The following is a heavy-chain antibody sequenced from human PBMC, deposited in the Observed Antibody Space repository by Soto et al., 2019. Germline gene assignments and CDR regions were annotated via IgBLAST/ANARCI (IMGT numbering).Heavy chain of an antibody. CDR3: ARQLCGGDCYIQGENWFDP. Sequence: SETLSLTCTVSGGSISSYYWSWIRQPPGKGLEWIGYIYYSGSTNYNPSLKSRVTISVDTSKNQFSLKLSSVTAADTAVYYCARQLCGGDCYIQGENWFDPWGQGTLVTVSS. CDR2: IYYSGST. J-gene: IGHJ5*02. V-gene: IGHV4-59*08. D-gene: IGHD2-21*01. CDR1: GGSISSYY.